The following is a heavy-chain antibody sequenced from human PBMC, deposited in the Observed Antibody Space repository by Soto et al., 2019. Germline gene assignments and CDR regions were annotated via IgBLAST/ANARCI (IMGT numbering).Heavy chain of an antibody. Sequence: GGSLRLSCAASGFTFSSYGMHWVRQAPGKGLEWVAVIWYDGSNKYYADSVKGRFTISRDNSKNTLYLQMNSLRAEDTAVYYCARLNYDFWSGYSLGYGMDVWGQGTRVTVSS. CDR2: IWYDGSNK. D-gene: IGHD3-3*01. CDR1: GFTFSSYG. J-gene: IGHJ6*02. CDR3: ARLNYDFWSGYSLGYGMDV. V-gene: IGHV3-33*01.